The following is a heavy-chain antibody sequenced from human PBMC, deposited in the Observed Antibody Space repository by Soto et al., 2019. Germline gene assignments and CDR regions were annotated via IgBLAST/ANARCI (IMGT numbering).Heavy chain of an antibody. CDR2: IYWNDDK. Sequence: GSGPTLVNPTQTLTLTCTFSGFSLSTSGVGVGWIRQPPGKALEWLALIYWNDDKRYSPSLKSRLTITKDTSKNQVVLTMTNMDPVDTTTYYCAHSSWYERSYYYGMDAWGQGTTVTVS. J-gene: IGHJ6*02. D-gene: IGHD6-13*01. CDR3: AHSSWYERSYYYGMDA. V-gene: IGHV2-5*01. CDR1: GFSLSTSGVG.